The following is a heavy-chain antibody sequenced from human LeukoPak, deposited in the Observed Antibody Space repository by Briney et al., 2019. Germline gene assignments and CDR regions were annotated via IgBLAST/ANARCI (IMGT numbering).Heavy chain of an antibody. Sequence: SETLSLTCAVYGGSFSGYYWSWIRQPPGKGLEWIGEINHSGSTNYNPSLKSRVTISVDTSKNQFSLKLSSVTAADTAVYYCARGEVPLMMIVVGESPFFDYWGQGTLVTVSS. CDR1: GGSFSGYY. V-gene: IGHV4-34*01. CDR2: INHSGST. D-gene: IGHD3-22*01. J-gene: IGHJ4*02. CDR3: ARGEVPLMMIVVGESPFFDY.